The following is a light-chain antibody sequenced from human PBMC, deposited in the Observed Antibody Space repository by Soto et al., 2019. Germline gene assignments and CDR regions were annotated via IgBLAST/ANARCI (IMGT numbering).Light chain of an antibody. Sequence: AIQMTQSPSSLSASVGDRVTITCRASQGIRNDLGWYQQKPGKAPKLLIYAASSLQSEVPSRFSGSGSGTDFTLTISSLQPEDFATYYCLQDYNREWTFGQGTKVEIK. J-gene: IGKJ1*01. CDR3: LQDYNREWT. CDR1: QGIRND. V-gene: IGKV1-6*01. CDR2: AAS.